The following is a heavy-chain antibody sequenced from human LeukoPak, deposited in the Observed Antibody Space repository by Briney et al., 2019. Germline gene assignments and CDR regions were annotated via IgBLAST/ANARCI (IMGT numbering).Heavy chain of an antibody. CDR2: ISSSSSYI. Sequence: GGSLRLSCAASGFTFSSYSMNWVRQAPGKGLEWVSSISSSSSYIYCADSVKGRFTISRDNAKNSLYLQMNSLRAEDTAVYYCARSGYYYDSSGPLPFDYWGQGTLVTVSS. CDR3: ARSGYYYDSSGPLPFDY. D-gene: IGHD3-22*01. CDR1: GFTFSSYS. V-gene: IGHV3-21*01. J-gene: IGHJ4*02.